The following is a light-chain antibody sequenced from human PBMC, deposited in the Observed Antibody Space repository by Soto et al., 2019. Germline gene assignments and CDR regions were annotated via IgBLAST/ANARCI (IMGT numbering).Light chain of an antibody. CDR2: ATS. J-gene: IGKJ1*01. CDR3: QYCGTSRT. Sequence: IVLTQSPGTVSLSPGERAKLSCRASESVSRNYIAWYQQKPGQAPRLLIFATSNTATGIPDRFGGSGSETEFTLTINGLEPEDSAGYYCQYCGTSRTFGQGTKVEI. CDR1: ESVSRNY. V-gene: IGKV3-20*01.